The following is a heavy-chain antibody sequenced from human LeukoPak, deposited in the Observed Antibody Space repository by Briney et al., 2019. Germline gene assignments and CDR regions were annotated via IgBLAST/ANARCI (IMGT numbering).Heavy chain of an antibody. D-gene: IGHD3-3*01. V-gene: IGHV4-4*02. CDR1: GGSISSSNW. CDR3: AKDFEMGYLILEWLSAADY. CDR2: IYHSGST. Sequence: SETLSLTCAVSGGSISSSNWWSWVRQPPGKGLEWIGEIYHSGSTNYNPSLKSRVTISVDKSKNQFSLKLSSVTAEDTAVYYCAKDFEMGYLILEWLSAADYWGQGTLVTVSS. J-gene: IGHJ4*02.